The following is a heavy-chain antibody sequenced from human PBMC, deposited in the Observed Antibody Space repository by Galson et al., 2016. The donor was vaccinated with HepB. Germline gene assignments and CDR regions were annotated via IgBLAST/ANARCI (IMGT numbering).Heavy chain of an antibody. J-gene: IGHJ6*02. CDR3: ARGGYSDTWYDYYGMDV. CDR2: MNSDGIRT. D-gene: IGHD1-26*01. Sequence: SLRLSCAASGFTSSSYWMHWVRQTPGKGLVWVSRMNSDGIRTSHAVSVAGRFTISRDNAKNTLYLQMNSLRVEDTAVYFCARGGYSDTWYDYYGMDVWGQGTTVTVSS. CDR1: GFTSSSYW. V-gene: IGHV3-74*01.